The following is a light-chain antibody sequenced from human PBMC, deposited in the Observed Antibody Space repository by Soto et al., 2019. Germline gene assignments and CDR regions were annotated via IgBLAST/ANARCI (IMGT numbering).Light chain of an antibody. Sequence: EIVMTQSPATPSVSPGERATLSCRASQSVSSNLAWYQQKPGQAPRLLMYGASTRATCIPDRFSGSGSGTEFTITISSMQSEDFAVYYCQQHNNWPPWTFGQGTKVEIK. CDR3: QQHNNWPPWT. J-gene: IGKJ1*01. CDR1: QSVSSN. CDR2: GAS. V-gene: IGKV3-15*01.